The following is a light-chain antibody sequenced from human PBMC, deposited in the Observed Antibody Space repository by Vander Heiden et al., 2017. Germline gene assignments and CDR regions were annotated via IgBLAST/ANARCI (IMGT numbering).Light chain of an antibody. CDR3: QQDDNQLLT. V-gene: IGKV1-33*01. CDR2: DGS. CDR1: QDISNY. J-gene: IGKJ3*01. Sequence: IQMTHSPSSLSASVGDRVTITCQASQDISNYLNWYQQKPGKAPKLLIYDGSNLETGVPSRFSERGSRTDFTFTISRLQPEDIATTYCQQDDNQLLTFGHGTKVDIK.